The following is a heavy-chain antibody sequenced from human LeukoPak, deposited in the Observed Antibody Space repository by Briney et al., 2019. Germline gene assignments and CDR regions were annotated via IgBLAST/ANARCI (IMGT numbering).Heavy chain of an antibody. CDR2: ISAGSTI. D-gene: IGHD5-12*01. CDR3: ARDLFGTYDSDY. Sequence: PGGSLRLSCAASGFNFGIYSLNWVRQAPGKGLEWLSYISAGSTIYYADSVKGRFTIFRDNANNLLYLQMNSLRAEDTAVYYCARDLFGTYDSDYWGQGILVTVSS. CDR1: GFNFGIYS. V-gene: IGHV3-48*01. J-gene: IGHJ4*02.